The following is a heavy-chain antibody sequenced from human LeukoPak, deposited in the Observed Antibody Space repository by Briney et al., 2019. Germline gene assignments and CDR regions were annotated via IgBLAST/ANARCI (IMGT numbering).Heavy chain of an antibody. D-gene: IGHD5-24*01. CDR3: AKDHGGERWLQFAPGTFDY. CDR2: ISGSGGST. CDR1: GFTFSSYA. J-gene: IGHJ4*02. Sequence: GGSLRLSCAAPGFTFSSYAMSWVRQAPGKGLEWVSAISGSGGSTYYADSVKGRFTISRDNSKNTLYLQMNSLRAEDTAVYYCAKDHGGERWLQFAPGTFDYWGQGTLVTVSS. V-gene: IGHV3-23*01.